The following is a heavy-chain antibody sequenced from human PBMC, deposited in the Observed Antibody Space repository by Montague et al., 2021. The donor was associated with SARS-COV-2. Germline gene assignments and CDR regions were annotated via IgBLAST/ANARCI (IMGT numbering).Heavy chain of an antibody. CDR1: GYSISSGYY. CDR2: IYYSGST. V-gene: IGHV4-31*03. J-gene: IGHJ3*02. Sequence: TLSLTCSVSGYSISSGYYWSWIRQHPGKGLEWIGYIYYSGSTYYNPSLKSRVTISVDTSKNQFSLKLSSVTAADTAVYYCARVQGITMIVVVIGAFDIWGQGTMVTVSS. CDR3: ARVQGITMIVVVIGAFDI. D-gene: IGHD3-22*01.